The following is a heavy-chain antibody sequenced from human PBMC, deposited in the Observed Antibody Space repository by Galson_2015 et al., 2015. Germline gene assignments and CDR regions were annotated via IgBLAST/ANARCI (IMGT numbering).Heavy chain of an antibody. CDR1: GFTFSDYY. CDR2: ISSSGSTI. J-gene: IGHJ6*04. D-gene: IGHD3-9*01. CDR3: ARDHHVLRSFEAMDV. Sequence: SLRLSCAASGFTFSDYYMSWVRQAPGKGLEWVSYISSSGSTIYYADSVKGRFTISRDNAKNSMYLQMNSLRAGDTAVYYCARDHHVLRSFEAMDVWGKGTMVTVSS. V-gene: IGHV3-11*01.